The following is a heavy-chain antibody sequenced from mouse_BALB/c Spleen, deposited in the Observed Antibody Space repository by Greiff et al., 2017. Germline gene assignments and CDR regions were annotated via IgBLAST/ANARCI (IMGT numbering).Heavy chain of an antibody. D-gene: IGHD4-1*01. V-gene: IGHV3-2*02. CDR1: GYSITSDYA. CDR2: ISYSGST. J-gene: IGHJ3*01. CDR3: ARSNWDVVAY. Sequence: EVQLVESGPGLVKPSQSLSLTCTVTGYSITSDYAWNWIRQFPGNQLEWMGYISYSGSTSYNPSLKSRISITRDTSKNQFFLQLNSVTTEDTATYYGARSNWDVVAYWGQGTLVTVSA.